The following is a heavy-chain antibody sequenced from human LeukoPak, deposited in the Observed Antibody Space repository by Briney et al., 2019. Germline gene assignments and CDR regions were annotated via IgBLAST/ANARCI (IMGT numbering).Heavy chain of an antibody. CDR2: VNPNTGGT. Sequence: ASVKVSCKASGYTFTGYYMHWVRQAPGQGLEWMGWVNPNTGGTNYAEKFQGRVTMTRDTSITTAYMELSRLRSDDTAVYYCARDGHRAPFEYWGQGTSVTVSS. D-gene: IGHD5-24*01. CDR1: GYTFTGYY. J-gene: IGHJ4*02. V-gene: IGHV1-2*02. CDR3: ARDGHRAPFEY.